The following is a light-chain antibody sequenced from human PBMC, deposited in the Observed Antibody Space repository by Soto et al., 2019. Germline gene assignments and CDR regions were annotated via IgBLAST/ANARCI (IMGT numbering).Light chain of an antibody. CDR1: QSVSSS. V-gene: IGKV3-11*01. J-gene: IGKJ4*01. CDR3: QHRINWPLT. CDR2: DVS. Sequence: EIVLTQSPATLSLSPGERATLSCRASQSVSSSLAWYQQKPGQAPRLLIYDVSNRATGIPARFSGSGSGTDFTLTISSIDPEDFAIYYCQHRINWPLTFGGGSKVEIK.